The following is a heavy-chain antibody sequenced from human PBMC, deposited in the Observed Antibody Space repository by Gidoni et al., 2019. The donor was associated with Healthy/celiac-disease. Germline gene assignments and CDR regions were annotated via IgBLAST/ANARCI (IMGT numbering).Heavy chain of an antibody. J-gene: IGHJ4*02. Sequence: EVQLVESGGGVVQPGGSLRLSCAAPGFTFICYWMHWVRQARGKGLVCVSRINSEGSSTSYADSVKGRFNISRDNAKNTLYLQMNSLRAEDTAVYYCVRDSWFGELFGYWGQGPLVSVSS. CDR1: GFTFICYW. V-gene: IGHV3-74*01. CDR2: INSEGSST. CDR3: VRDSWFGELFGY. D-gene: IGHD3-10*01.